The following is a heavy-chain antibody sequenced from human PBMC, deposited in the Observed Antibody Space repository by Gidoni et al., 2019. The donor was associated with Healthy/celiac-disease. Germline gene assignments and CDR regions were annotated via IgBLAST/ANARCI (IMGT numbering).Heavy chain of an antibody. CDR3: ARDLLGYCSGGSCSPGASDYYYGMDV. V-gene: IGHV1-69*01. D-gene: IGHD2-15*01. Sequence: QVQLVKYGAEVKKPGSSVKVSCKASGGTFSSYALSWVRQPPGQGLGWMGGIIPIFGTANYAQKFQGRVTITADESTSTAYMELSSLRSEDTAVYYCARDLLGYCSGGSCSPGASDYYYGMDVWGQGTTVTVSS. CDR2: IIPIFGTA. CDR1: GGTFSSYA. J-gene: IGHJ6*02.